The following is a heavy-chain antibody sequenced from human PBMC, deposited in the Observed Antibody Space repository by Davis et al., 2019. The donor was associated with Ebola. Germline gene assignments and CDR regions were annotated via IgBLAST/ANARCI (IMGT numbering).Heavy chain of an antibody. CDR3: ARDNIVATTNDAFVM. CDR1: GASIIYHY. D-gene: IGHD5-12*01. J-gene: IGHJ3*02. V-gene: IGHV4-59*11. CDR2: IDDSGRT. Sequence: GSLRLSCSVSGASIIYHYWTRVRLPPGKGLEWIGNIDDSGRTDYSSSLKSRVTISADTSKNQFFLKLTSVTAAETAVYYCARDNIVATTNDAFVMWGQGTMVTVSS.